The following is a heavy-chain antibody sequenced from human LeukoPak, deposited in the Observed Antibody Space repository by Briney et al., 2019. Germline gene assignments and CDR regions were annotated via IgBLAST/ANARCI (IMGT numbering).Heavy chain of an antibody. J-gene: IGHJ4*02. CDR3: VRYGTYYYDSSGYHAFDY. CDR2: INAGNGNT. D-gene: IGHD3-22*01. V-gene: IGHV1-3*01. Sequence: ASVKVSCKASGYTFTSYAMHWVRQAPGQRLEWMGWINAGNGNTKYSQKFQGRVTITRDTSTSTVYMELSSLRSEDTAVYYCVRYGTYYYDSSGYHAFDYWGQGTLVTVSS. CDR1: GYTFTSYA.